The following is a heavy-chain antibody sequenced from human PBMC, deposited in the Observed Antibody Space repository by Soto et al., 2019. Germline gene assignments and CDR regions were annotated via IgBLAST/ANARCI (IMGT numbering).Heavy chain of an antibody. Sequence: SVKVSCKASGGTFSSYTISWVRQAPGQGLEWMGGIIPIFGTANYAQKFQGRVTITADESTSTAYMELSSLRSEDTAVYYCARDRYKNTAMVAGGYYFDYWGQGTLVTVSS. V-gene: IGHV1-69*13. CDR2: IIPIFGTA. J-gene: IGHJ4*02. CDR1: GGTFSSYT. CDR3: ARDRYKNTAMVAGGYYFDY. D-gene: IGHD5-18*01.